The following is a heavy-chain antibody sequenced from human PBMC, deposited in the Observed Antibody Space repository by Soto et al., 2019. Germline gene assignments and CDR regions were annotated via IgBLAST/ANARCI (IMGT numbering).Heavy chain of an antibody. CDR2: LYYSGNT. J-gene: IGHJ4*02. Sequence: PSETLSLTCTVSGGSISPFYWSWFRQPPGKGLEWIGYLYYSGNTNYNPSLKSRVTISVDASKNQVSLRLTSVTAADTAVYYCARVGGVAARTVDYWGQGTVVTVSS. V-gene: IGHV4-59*01. CDR3: ARVGGVAARTVDY. CDR1: GGSISPFY. D-gene: IGHD2-15*01.